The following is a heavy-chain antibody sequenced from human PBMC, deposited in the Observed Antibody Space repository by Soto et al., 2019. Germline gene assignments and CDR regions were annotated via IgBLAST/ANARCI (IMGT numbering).Heavy chain of an antibody. CDR1: GFTFNNYD. CDR3: VRSLGPSRHFFDH. D-gene: IGHD3-16*01. J-gene: IGHJ4*02. Sequence: EVQLLDSGGDLVQPGGSLRLSCAASGFTFNNYDMSWVRQAPGKGLEWVSTLSDTTYYADSVRGRFTISRDTSGSTLYLQMNSLGVDDTAVYYCVRSLGPSRHFFDHWGQGTLVTVSS. CDR2: LSDTT. V-gene: IGHV3-23*01.